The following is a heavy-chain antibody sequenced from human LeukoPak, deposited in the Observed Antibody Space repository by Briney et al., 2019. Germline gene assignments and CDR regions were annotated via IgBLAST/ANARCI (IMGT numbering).Heavy chain of an antibody. V-gene: IGHV3-23*01. CDR1: GFTFNSYA. CDR3: AKDGGFGAGTYYEDY. Sequence: GGSLRLSCAASGFTFNSYAMSWVRQAPGKGLEWVSAISGSGGSTYYADSVKGRYTISRDNSKNTLYLQMSSLRAEDTAIYYCAKDGGFGAGTYYEDYWGQGTLVTVSS. J-gene: IGHJ4*02. CDR2: ISGSGGST. D-gene: IGHD3-10*01.